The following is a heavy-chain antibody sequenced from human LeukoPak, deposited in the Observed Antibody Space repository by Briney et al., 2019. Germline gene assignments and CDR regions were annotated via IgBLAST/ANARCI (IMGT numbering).Heavy chain of an antibody. J-gene: IGHJ4*02. CDR2: MSPNSGNT. CDR1: GYTFTSYD. CDR3: ARGLVRWLQLAY. Sequence: ASVKVSCKTSGYTFTSYDINWVRQATGQGLEWMGWMSPNSGNTGYAQKFQGRVTMTRNTSISTAYMELSSLRSEGTAVYYCARGLVRWLQLAYWGQGTLVTVSS. D-gene: IGHD5-24*01. V-gene: IGHV1-8*01.